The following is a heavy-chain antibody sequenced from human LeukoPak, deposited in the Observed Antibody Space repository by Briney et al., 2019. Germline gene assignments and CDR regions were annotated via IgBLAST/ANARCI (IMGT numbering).Heavy chain of an antibody. CDR2: IISNGEST. J-gene: IGHJ4*02. CDR3: VKSASTWYLFDY. Sequence: GGSLRLSCSASGFTFSGYAMHWVRQAPGKGLEYVSAIISNGESTYYSGSVKDRFTISRDNSKNTLYLQMSSLRPEDTAVYYCVKSASTWYLFDYWGQGTLVTVSS. V-gene: IGHV3-64*03. CDR1: GFTFSGYA. D-gene: IGHD6-13*01.